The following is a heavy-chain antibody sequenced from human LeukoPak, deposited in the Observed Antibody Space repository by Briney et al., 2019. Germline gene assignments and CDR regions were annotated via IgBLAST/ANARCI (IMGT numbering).Heavy chain of an antibody. CDR1: GFTFSSYT. CDR2: IVYDGSNK. CDR3: ATERDYGSSFDF. Sequence: PGGSLRLSCAASGFTFSSYTIHWVRQAPGKGLEWVAVIVYDGSNKYYADSVKGRFAISRDNSKNTLYLQINSLRPDDTAVYYCATERDYGSSFDFWGQGPLVTLPT. J-gene: IGHJ4*02. D-gene: IGHD6-13*01. V-gene: IGHV3-30*09.